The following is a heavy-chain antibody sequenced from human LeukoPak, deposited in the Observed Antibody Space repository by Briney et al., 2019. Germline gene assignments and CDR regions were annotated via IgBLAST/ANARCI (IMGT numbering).Heavy chain of an antibody. CDR1: GFXFSNYW. J-gene: IGHJ4*02. CDR3: GRSGDFWSGSGVAY. V-gene: IGHV3-74*01. D-gene: IGHD3-3*01. CDR2: IKSDGNIT. Sequence: GGSLRLSCEASGFXFSNYWIYWVRQAPGKGLVWGSPIKSDGNITNYADAVKGRSTISRDNAKNTLFLKMNSLRAEDTAVYYCGRSGDFWSGSGVAYWGQGTLVTVSS.